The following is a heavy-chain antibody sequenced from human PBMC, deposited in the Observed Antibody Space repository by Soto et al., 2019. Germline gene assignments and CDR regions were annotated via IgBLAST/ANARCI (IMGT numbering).Heavy chain of an antibody. V-gene: IGHV1-3*01. CDR1: GYTFTSYA. D-gene: IGHD3-10*01. Sequence: ASVKVSCKASGYTFTSYARHWVRQAPGQRLEWMGWITAGNGNTKYSQKFQGRVTITRDISASTACMERSSLRSEDTAVYYCARASLWFGDPLYYYYYGMDVWGQGTTVTVSS. CDR3: ARASLWFGDPLYYYYYGMDV. CDR2: ITAGNGNT. J-gene: IGHJ6*02.